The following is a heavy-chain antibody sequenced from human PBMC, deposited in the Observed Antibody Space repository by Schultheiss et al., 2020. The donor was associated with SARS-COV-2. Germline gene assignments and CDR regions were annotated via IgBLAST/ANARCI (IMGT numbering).Heavy chain of an antibody. CDR1: RFTFSSYW. Sequence: GGSLRLSCAASRFTFSSYWMNWVRQAPGKGLVWVSRINLDGSSKTYADSVKGRFTISRDNAKNTLYLQMNSLRVEDTAVYYCARGGNYASLDYWGQGTLVTVSS. D-gene: IGHD1-7*01. CDR2: INLDGSSK. V-gene: IGHV3-74*01. J-gene: IGHJ4*02. CDR3: ARGGNYASLDY.